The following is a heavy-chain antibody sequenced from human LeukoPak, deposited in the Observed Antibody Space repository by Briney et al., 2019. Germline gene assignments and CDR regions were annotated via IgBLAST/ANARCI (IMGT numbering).Heavy chain of an antibody. CDR2: ISGSGDKT. D-gene: IGHD2-2*01. CDR3: ANFRCNSTRCLDY. V-gene: IGHV3-23*01. Sequence: ETLSLTCTVSGGSISSYYWSWVRQAPGKGLEWVSAISGSGDKTYYADSVKGRFTISRDNSKNTLYLQMNSLRAEDTAVYYCANFRCNSTRCLDYWGQGTLVTVSS. J-gene: IGHJ4*02. CDR1: GGSISSYY.